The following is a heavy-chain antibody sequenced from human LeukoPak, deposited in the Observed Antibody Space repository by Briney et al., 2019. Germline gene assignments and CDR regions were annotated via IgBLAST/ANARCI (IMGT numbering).Heavy chain of an antibody. J-gene: IGHJ5*02. D-gene: IGHD2-15*01. CDR2: MNPNSGNT. CDR3: ARGSCSGGSWEGSCGLDP. CDR1: GYTFTSYD. V-gene: IGHV1-8*01. Sequence: ASVKVSCKASGYTFTSYDINWVRQATGQGLEWMGWMNPNSGNTGYAQKFQGRVTMTRNTSISTAYMELSSLRSEDTAVYYCARGSCSGGSWEGSCGLDPWGQGTLVTVSS.